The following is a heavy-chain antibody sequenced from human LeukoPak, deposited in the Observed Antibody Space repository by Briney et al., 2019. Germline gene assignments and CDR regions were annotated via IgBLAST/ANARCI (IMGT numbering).Heavy chain of an antibody. J-gene: IGHJ1*01. Sequence: GGSLTLSCAASGFTVGTNSMSWVRQSPGKGLEWVSVIYSGGSTYYADSVNGRFTISRDNSRNTLFLQMNSLRAEDTALYYCASAREYCSSAECYEYFQHWGQGTLVTVSS. CDR2: IYSGGST. CDR1: GFTVGTNS. D-gene: IGHD2-2*01. V-gene: IGHV3-53*01. CDR3: ASAREYCSSAECYEYFQH.